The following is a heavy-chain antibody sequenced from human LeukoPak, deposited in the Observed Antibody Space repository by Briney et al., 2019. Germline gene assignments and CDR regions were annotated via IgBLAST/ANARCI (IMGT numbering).Heavy chain of an antibody. CDR3: AREDSSSPAFDY. J-gene: IGHJ4*02. CDR2: INPNSGGT. CDR1: GYTFTGYY. V-gene: IGHV1-2*02. Sequence: ASVEVFCKASGYTFTGYYMHWVRQAPGQGLEWMGGINPNSGGTNYAQKFQGRVTMTRDTSISTAYMELSRLRSDDTAVYYCAREDSSSPAFDYWGQGTLVTVSS. D-gene: IGHD6-6*01.